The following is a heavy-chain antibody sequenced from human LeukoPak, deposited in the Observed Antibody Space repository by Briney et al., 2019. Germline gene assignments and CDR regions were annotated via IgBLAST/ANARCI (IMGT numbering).Heavy chain of an antibody. CDR3: ARITFTIFGVVDAFDI. CDR1: GGSISSGGYS. Sequence: SETLSLTCAVSGGSISSGGYSWSWIRQPPGKGLEWIGYIYHSGSTYYNPSLKGRVTISVDRSKNQFSLKLSSVTAADTAVYYCARITFTIFGVVDAFDIWGQGTMVTVSS. J-gene: IGHJ3*02. V-gene: IGHV4-30-2*01. D-gene: IGHD3-3*01. CDR2: IYHSGST.